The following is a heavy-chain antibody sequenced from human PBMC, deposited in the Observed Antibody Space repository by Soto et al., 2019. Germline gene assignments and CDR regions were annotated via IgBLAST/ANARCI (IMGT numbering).Heavy chain of an antibody. V-gene: IGHV3-74*01. CDR2: INPDGSTT. J-gene: IGHJ6*02. CDR3: ARVPTTVTTPGMDV. Sequence: GGSLRLSCAASGVTLRSYWMHWVRQAPGEGLMWVSRINPDGSTTSYADSVKGRFTISRDNAKNTLYLQMNSLRVEDTAVYYCARVPTTVTTPGMDVWGQGTTVTVSS. D-gene: IGHD4-4*01. CDR1: GVTLRSYW.